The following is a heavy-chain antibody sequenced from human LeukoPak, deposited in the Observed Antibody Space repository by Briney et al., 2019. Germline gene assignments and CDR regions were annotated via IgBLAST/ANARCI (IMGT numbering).Heavy chain of an antibody. CDR3: ARRNGGLDY. CDR2: VNNDDSDR. J-gene: IGHJ4*02. CDR1: GFTFNSYW. D-gene: IGHD3-16*01. Sequence: GSLRLSCAASGFTFNSYWMHWVRQAPGKGLVWVSHVNNDDSDRSYADSVKGRFTISRDNAKNTLYLQMNSLRVEDTAVYYCARRNGGLDYWGQGTPVTVSS. V-gene: IGHV3-74*01.